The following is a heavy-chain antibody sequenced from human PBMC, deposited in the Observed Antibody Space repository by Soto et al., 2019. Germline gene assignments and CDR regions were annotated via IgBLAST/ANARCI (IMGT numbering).Heavy chain of an antibody. D-gene: IGHD2-2*01. CDR3: AKLSSVPAAILNWFDS. Sequence: SLRLSCPVPGFAFNNYGINWVRHAPGKGLEWVSSISKSDYTYYSDSVTGRFTISRDNAKNSVSLQMNTLRVEDTAIYYCAKLSSVPAAILNWFDSWGQGTLVTVSS. V-gene: IGHV3-21*04. CDR1: GFAFNNYG. CDR2: ISKSDYT. J-gene: IGHJ5*01.